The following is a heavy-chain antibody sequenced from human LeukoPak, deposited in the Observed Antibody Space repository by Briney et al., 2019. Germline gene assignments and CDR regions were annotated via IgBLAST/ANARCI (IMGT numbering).Heavy chain of an antibody. CDR1: GFTFSSYA. CDR3: ARERRGDDAFDI. D-gene: IGHD3-16*01. Sequence: TGGSLRLSCAASGFTFSSYAMHWVRQAPGKGLEYVSTISTNGGRTYYANSVKGRFTISRDNSKNTVYLQMGSLRAEDMAVYYCARERRGDDAFDIWGQGTMVTVSS. V-gene: IGHV3-64*01. J-gene: IGHJ3*02. CDR2: ISTNGGRT.